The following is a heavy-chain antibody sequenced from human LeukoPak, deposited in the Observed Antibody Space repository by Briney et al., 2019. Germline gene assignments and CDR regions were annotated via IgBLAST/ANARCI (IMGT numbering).Heavy chain of an antibody. Sequence: SETLSLPCTVSGGSISSYYWSWFRQPPGKGLEWIGYIYYSGSTNYNPSLKSRVTISVDTYKNQFSLKLSSVTAADTAVYYCARRQNDAFDIWGQGTMVTVSS. CDR1: GGSISSYY. CDR2: IYYSGST. V-gene: IGHV4-59*08. CDR3: ARRQNDAFDI. J-gene: IGHJ3*02.